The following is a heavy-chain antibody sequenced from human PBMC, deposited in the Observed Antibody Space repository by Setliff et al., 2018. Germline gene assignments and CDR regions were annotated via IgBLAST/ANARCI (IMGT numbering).Heavy chain of an antibody. V-gene: IGHV4-38-2*01. J-gene: IGHJ3*02. CDR2: IYHTGST. D-gene: IGHD6-19*01. Sequence: PSETLSLTCAVSGYSISSDSYWGWIRQPPGKGLEWIASIYHTGSTYYNPSLKSRITMSVDTSKNQFSLKLTSVTAADTAVYYCARGSSGWYSGAFDIWGQGTMVTVSS. CDR1: GYSISSDSY. CDR3: ARGSSGWYSGAFDI.